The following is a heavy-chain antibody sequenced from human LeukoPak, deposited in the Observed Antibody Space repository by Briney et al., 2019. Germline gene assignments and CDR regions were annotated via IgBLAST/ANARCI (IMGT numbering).Heavy chain of an antibody. J-gene: IGHJ5*02. Sequence: GGSLRLSCAASGLTFSSYSMNWVRQAPGKGLEWVSSISSSSSYIYYVDSVKGRFTISRDNAKNSLYLQMNSLRAEDTAVYYCARDRALLWFEESRVLAGFDPWGQGTLVSVSS. D-gene: IGHD3-10*01. V-gene: IGHV3-21*01. CDR1: GLTFSSYS. CDR2: ISSSSSYI. CDR3: ARDRALLWFEESRVLAGFDP.